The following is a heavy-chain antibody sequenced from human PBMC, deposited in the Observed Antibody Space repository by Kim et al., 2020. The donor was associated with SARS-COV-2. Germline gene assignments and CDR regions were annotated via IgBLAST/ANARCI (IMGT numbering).Heavy chain of an antibody. CDR2: IIPIFGTA. CDR1: GGTFSSYA. Sequence: SVKVSCKASGGTFSSYAISWVRQAPGQGLEWMGGIIPIFGTANYAQKFQGRVTITADESTSTAYMELSSLRSEDTAVYYCGKGVAAGALDYWGQGTLVTVSS. D-gene: IGHD6-13*01. J-gene: IGHJ4*02. V-gene: IGHV1-69*13. CDR3: GKGVAAGALDY.